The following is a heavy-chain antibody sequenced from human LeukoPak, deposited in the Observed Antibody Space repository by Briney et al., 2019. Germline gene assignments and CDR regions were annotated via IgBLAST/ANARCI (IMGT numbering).Heavy chain of an antibody. CDR1: GYTFSSSH. Sequence: ASVKVSCKASGYTFSSSHMHWVRQAPGQGLEWMGIINPSGGSTSYAQKFQGRVTMTRDTSTSTVYMELSSLRSEDTAVYYCARVRDYYGSGTTGYFDYWGQGTLVTVSS. V-gene: IGHV1-46*01. J-gene: IGHJ4*02. CDR3: ARVRDYYGSGTTGYFDY. CDR2: INPSGGST. D-gene: IGHD3-10*01.